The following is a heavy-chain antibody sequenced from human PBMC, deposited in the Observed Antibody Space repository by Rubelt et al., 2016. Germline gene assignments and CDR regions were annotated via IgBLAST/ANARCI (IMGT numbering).Heavy chain of an antibody. CDR2: INHSGST. CDR1: GGTFSGYY. V-gene: IGHV4-34*01. J-gene: IGHJ4*02. D-gene: IGHD6-13*01. CDR3: ASFLRDSSSLYGFDY. Sequence: QVQLQQWGAGLLKPSETLSLTCAVYGGTFSGYYWSWIRQPPGKGLEWIGEINHSGSTNYNPALKCRVTISVDTSKNPFSLKLSSVTAADTAVYYCASFLRDSSSLYGFDYWGQGTLVTVSS.